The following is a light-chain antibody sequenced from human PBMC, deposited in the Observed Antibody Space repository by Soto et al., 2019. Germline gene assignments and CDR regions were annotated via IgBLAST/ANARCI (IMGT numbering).Light chain of an antibody. CDR1: SSDVGSYNL. CDR3: CSYAGSNTWV. V-gene: IGLV2-23*02. J-gene: IGLJ3*02. CDR2: EVT. Sequence: QSALTQPASVSGSPGQSFTLSCTGTSSDVGSYNLVSWYQQYAGKAPRLLVSEVTKRPSGVSDRFSGSKSGNTASLTISGLQAEDESDYYCCSYAGSNTWVFGGGTKLTVL.